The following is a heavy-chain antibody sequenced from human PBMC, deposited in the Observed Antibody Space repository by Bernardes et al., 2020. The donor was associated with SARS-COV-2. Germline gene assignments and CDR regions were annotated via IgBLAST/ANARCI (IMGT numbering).Heavy chain of an antibody. CDR3: ARVYCSGGSCYSKEDWFDP. CDR1: GYTFTSYD. V-gene: IGHV1-8*01. J-gene: IGHJ5*02. D-gene: IGHD2-15*01. CDR2: MNPNSGNR. Sequence: ASVKVSCKASGYTFTSYDINWVRQATGQGLEWMGWMNPNSGNRGYAQKFQGRVTMTRNTSISTAYMELSSLRSEDTAVYYCARVYCSGGSCYSKEDWFDPWGQGTLVTVSS.